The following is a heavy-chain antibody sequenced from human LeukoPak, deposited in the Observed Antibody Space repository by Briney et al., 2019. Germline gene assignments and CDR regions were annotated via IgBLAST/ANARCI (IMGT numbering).Heavy chain of an antibody. V-gene: IGHV1-2*02. J-gene: IGHJ4*02. CDR3: ARECEGSTSCSPGY. CDR2: INPNSGGT. D-gene: IGHD2-2*01. CDR1: GYTFTSYA. Sequence: ASVKVSCKASGYTFTSYAMHWVRQAPGQRLEWMGWINPNSGGTNYAQKFQGRVTMTRDTSISTAYMELSRLRSDDTAVYYCARECEGSTSCSPGYWGKGPLVTVSS.